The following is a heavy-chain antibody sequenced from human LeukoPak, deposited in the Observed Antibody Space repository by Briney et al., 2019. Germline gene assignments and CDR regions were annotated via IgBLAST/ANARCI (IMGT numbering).Heavy chain of an antibody. CDR3: ARQRASVSWYSFDV. J-gene: IGHJ3*01. CDR1: GGSVSGYY. Sequence: SETLSLTCAVSGGSVSGYYWNWIRQPPGKGLEWIGYVFSTGGTNYNPSLNSRVTLSLDTTKNQISLKLTSVTPADTALCFCARQRASVSWYSFDVGGQGTEVTVPS. CDR2: VFSTGGT. V-gene: IGHV4-4*09. D-gene: IGHD6-13*01.